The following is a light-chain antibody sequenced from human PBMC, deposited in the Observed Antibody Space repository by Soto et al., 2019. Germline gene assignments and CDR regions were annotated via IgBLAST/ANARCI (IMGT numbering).Light chain of an antibody. V-gene: IGKV1-27*01. Sequence: IPITHSPSSLSASGLYIVTNTCRASQGISNYLAWYQQKPGKVPKLLIYAASTLQSGVPSRFGGSGSGTDFTLTISSLQPEDVATYYCQKYNSAPLTFGQGTKVDIK. J-gene: IGKJ1*01. CDR2: AAS. CDR3: QKYNSAPLT. CDR1: QGISNY.